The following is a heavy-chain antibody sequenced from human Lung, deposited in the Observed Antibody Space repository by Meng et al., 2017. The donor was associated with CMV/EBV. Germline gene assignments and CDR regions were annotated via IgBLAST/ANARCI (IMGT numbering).Heavy chain of an antibody. J-gene: IGHJ4*02. D-gene: IGHD4-11*01. V-gene: IGHV3-21*01. CDR2: ISTSSSYI. Sequence: GESLKISCAGSGFTFSSHSMNWVRQAPGKGLEWVSSISTSSSYIYYADSVKGRFTVSRDNARKSLYLEMNSLRAEDTAVYYCAREKSNYGEHYFDFWGQGALVTVSS. CDR1: GFTFSSHS. CDR3: AREKSNYGEHYFDF.